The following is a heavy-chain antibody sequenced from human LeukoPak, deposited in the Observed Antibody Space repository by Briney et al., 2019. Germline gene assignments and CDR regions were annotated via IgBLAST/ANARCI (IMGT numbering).Heavy chain of an antibody. Sequence: GASVKVSCKASGYTFTGYYMHWVRQAPGQGLEWVGWINPNSGGTNYAQKFQGRVTMTRDTSISTAYMELSRLRSDGTAVYYCARVRRAVAGTGATLGYWGQGTLVTVSS. J-gene: IGHJ4*02. D-gene: IGHD6-19*01. V-gene: IGHV1-2*02. CDR3: ARVRRAVAGTGATLGY. CDR1: GYTFTGYY. CDR2: INPNSGGT.